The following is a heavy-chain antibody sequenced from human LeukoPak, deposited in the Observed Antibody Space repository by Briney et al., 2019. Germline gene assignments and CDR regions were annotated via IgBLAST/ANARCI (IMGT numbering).Heavy chain of an antibody. CDR2: IYPGDSDT. CDR3: ATTTNYYDSSGYPRGPMDV. CDR1: GYSFTSYW. Sequence: GESLKISCQGSGYSFTSYWIGWVRQMPGKGLEWMGIIYPGDSDTRYSPSFQGQVTISADKSISTAYPQWSSLKASDTAMYYCATTTNYYDSSGYPRGPMDVWGQGTTVTVSS. J-gene: IGHJ6*02. D-gene: IGHD3-22*01. V-gene: IGHV5-51*01.